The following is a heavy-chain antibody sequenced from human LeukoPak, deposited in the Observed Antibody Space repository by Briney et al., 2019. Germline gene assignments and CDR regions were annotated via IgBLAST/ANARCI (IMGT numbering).Heavy chain of an antibody. Sequence: PSETLSLTCTVSGGSISPYYWSWIRQPGGKGLEWIGRVFTSGDTKYNSSLKSRVTMSVDTSKNHFSLKLISVTAADTAVYYCARSRCYNCAFDIWGQGTMVTVSS. CDR2: VFTSGDT. D-gene: IGHD2-2*02. V-gene: IGHV4-4*07. CDR3: ARSRCYNCAFDI. CDR1: GGSISPYY. J-gene: IGHJ3*02.